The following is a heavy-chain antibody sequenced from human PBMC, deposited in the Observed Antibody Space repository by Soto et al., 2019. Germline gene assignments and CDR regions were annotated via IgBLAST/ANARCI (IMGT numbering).Heavy chain of an antibody. J-gene: IGHJ4*01. CDR2: INPSGGST. CDR1: GYTFTIYY. Sequence: ASVKVSCKASGYTFTIYYMHLVRQAPGQGLEWMGIINPSGGSTSYAQKFQGRVTMTRDTSTSTVYMELSSLRSEDTAVYYCARSQTHGYSYSSFDYWGHGTLVTVSS. V-gene: IGHV1-46*01. D-gene: IGHD5-18*01. CDR3: ARSQTHGYSYSSFDY.